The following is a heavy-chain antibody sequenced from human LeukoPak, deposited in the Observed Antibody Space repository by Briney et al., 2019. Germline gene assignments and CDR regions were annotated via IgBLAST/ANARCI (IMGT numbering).Heavy chain of an antibody. J-gene: IGHJ6*03. CDR1: GYTFTSYY. Sequence: ASVKVSCKASGYTFTSYYMHWVREAPGQGLGWRGIINTSGCSTSYAQKFQGSGTMTRDTSTSTVYMELSSLRSEDTAVDYCARERGYSYGYYYYYYIDVWGKGTTVTVSS. CDR3: ARERGYSYGYYYYYYIDV. D-gene: IGHD5-18*01. CDR2: INTSGCST. V-gene: IGHV1-46*01.